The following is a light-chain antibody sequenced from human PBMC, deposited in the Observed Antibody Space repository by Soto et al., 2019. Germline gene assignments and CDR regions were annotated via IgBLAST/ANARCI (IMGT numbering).Light chain of an antibody. CDR1: ETIRNNY. Sequence: QSPGTLSLSPGEGATLSCRASETIRNNYLAWYQQKPGQAPRLLIYGASVRATGVPDRFSGSGSGTDFTLTISRLEPEDFAVYYCHEYNTWPWTFGQGTKVEIK. V-gene: IGKV3-20*01. CDR2: GAS. CDR3: HEYNTWPWT. J-gene: IGKJ1*01.